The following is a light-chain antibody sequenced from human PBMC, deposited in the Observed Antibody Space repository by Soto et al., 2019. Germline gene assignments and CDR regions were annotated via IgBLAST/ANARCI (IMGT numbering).Light chain of an antibody. Sequence: QSALTQPPSASGSPGQSVTIPCTGTSSDVGGYNYVSWYQQHPGKAPKLMIYEVTKRPSGVPDRFSGSKSGNTASLTVSGLQAEDEAHYYCSSYAGSNNLFGGGTKLTVL. CDR3: SSYAGSNNL. J-gene: IGLJ2*01. V-gene: IGLV2-8*01. CDR1: SSDVGGYNY. CDR2: EVT.